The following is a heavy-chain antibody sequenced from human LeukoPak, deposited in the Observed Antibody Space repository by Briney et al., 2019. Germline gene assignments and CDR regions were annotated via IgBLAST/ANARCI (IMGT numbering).Heavy chain of an antibody. J-gene: IGHJ4*02. V-gene: IGHV4-59*08. CDR2: IYYSGST. D-gene: IGHD3-22*01. CDR1: GGSISSYY. CDR3: ARRAYDSSGYSDY. Sequence: TSETLSLTCTVSGGSISSYYWSWIRQPPGKGLEWIGYIYYSGSTNYNPSLKSRVTISVDTSKNQFSLKLNSVTAADTAVYYCARRAYDSSGYSDYWGQGTLVTVSS.